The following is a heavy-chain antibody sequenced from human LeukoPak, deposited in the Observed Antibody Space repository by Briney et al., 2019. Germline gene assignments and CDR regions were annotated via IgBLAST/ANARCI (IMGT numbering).Heavy chain of an antibody. D-gene: IGHD2-2*02. V-gene: IGHV4-59*12. CDR1: GGSFSGYY. CDR3: ARGTYTMTTDAFHI. J-gene: IGHJ3*02. CDR2: IYYTGST. Sequence: SETLSLTCAVSGGSFSGYYWTWIRQPPGKGLEWIGYIYYTGSTYYNPSLKSRVTISVDTSKNQFSLKLSSVTAADTALYFCARGTYTMTTDAFHIWGQGTMVTVSS.